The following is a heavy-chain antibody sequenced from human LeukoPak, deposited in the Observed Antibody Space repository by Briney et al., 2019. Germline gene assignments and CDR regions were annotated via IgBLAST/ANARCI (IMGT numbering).Heavy chain of an antibody. V-gene: IGHV3-48*03. CDR1: GFMFSSYE. CDR2: IRSRGGTI. CDR3: ARDFGRWFLDY. D-gene: IGHD4-23*01. Sequence: GGSLRLSCAASGFMFSSYEMNWVRQAPGKGLEWVSYIRSRGGTIYYADSVKGRFTISRDNAKNSLYLQMNSLRAEDTAVYYCARDFGRWFLDYWGQGTLVTVSS. J-gene: IGHJ4*02.